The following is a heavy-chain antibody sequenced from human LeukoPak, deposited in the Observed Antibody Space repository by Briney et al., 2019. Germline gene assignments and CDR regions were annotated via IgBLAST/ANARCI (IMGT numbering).Heavy chain of an antibody. CDR1: GFTFSSYA. CDR3: ARDIEYCSGGSCSGG. CDR2: INWNGGST. J-gene: IGHJ4*02. V-gene: IGHV3-20*01. Sequence: PGGSLRLSCAASGFTFSSYAMSWVRQAPGKGLEWVSGINWNGGSTGYADSVKGRFTISRDNAKNSLYLQMNSLRAEDTALYHCARDIEYCSGGSCSGGWGQGTLVTVSS. D-gene: IGHD2-15*01.